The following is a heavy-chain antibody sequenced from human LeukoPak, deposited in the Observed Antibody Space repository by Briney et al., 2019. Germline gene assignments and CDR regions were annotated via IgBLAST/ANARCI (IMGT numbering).Heavy chain of an antibody. CDR2: TSWNSGSI. Sequence: PGGSLRLSCAASGFTFDDYAMHWVRQAPGKGLEWVSGTSWNSGSIGYADSVKGRFTISRDNAKNSLYLQMNSLRAEDTALYYCAKAAINSGYDYYYYYYMDVWGKGTTVTISS. CDR1: GFTFDDYA. V-gene: IGHV3-9*01. J-gene: IGHJ6*03. D-gene: IGHD5-12*01. CDR3: AKAAINSGYDYYYYYYMDV.